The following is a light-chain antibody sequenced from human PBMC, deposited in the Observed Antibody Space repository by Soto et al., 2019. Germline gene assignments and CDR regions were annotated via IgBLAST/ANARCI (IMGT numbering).Light chain of an antibody. Sequence: ALAQPASVSGSPGQSITISCTGTSSDVGSYNLVSWYQQHPGKAPKLMIYEGSKRPSGVSNRFSGSKSGSTASLTISGLQAEDEADYYCCSYAGNSLYVFGTGTKVTVL. CDR2: EGS. V-gene: IGLV2-23*01. CDR1: SSDVGSYNL. J-gene: IGLJ1*01. CDR3: CSYAGNSLYV.